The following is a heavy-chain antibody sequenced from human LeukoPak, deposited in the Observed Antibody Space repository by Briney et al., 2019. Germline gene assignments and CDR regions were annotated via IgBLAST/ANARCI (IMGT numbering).Heavy chain of an antibody. D-gene: IGHD6-6*01. Sequence: ASVKVSCKASGYTFTAYYLHWVRQAPGQGLEWMGWVSPKSGGTSYAQKFQGRVTMTRDTSITTAYMELSSLTSDDTAMYYCARDGIYSTSFDAYDIWGQGTVVTVSS. CDR2: VSPKSGGT. V-gene: IGHV1-2*02. CDR1: GYTFTAYY. CDR3: ARDGIYSTSFDAYDI. J-gene: IGHJ3*02.